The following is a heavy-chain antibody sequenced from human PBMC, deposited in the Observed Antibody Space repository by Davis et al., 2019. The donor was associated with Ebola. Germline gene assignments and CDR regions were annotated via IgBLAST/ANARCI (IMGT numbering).Heavy chain of an antibody. D-gene: IGHD3-10*01. Sequence: ASVNVSRMASGGTLSSYAISWVRQATAQGLEWMGWMNPNSGNTGYAQKFQGRVTMTRNTSISTAYMELSSLRSEDTAVYYCARGRYYYGSGSPLGYWGQGTLVTVSS. J-gene: IGHJ4*02. CDR2: MNPNSGNT. V-gene: IGHV1-8*02. CDR3: ARGRYYYGSGSPLGY. CDR1: GGTLSSYA.